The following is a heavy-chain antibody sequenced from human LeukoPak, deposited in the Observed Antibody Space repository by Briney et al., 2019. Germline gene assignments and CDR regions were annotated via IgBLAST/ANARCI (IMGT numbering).Heavy chain of an antibody. D-gene: IGHD3-22*01. J-gene: IGHJ4*02. V-gene: IGHV4-38-2*02. CDR2: IYHSGST. CDR3: ARDRHDSSGYYFDY. Sequence: SETLSLACTVSGYSISSGYYWGWIRQPPGKGLEWIGSIYHSGSTYYNPSLKSRVTISVDTSKNQFSLKLSSVTAADTAVYYCARDRHDSSGYYFDYWGQGTLVTVSS. CDR1: GYSISSGYY.